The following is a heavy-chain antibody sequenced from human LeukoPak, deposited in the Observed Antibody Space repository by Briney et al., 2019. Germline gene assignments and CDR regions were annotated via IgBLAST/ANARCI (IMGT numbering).Heavy chain of an antibody. CDR3: ARESKVGSGRPWD. CDR2: IGTAGDT. CDR1: GFTFSSYD. J-gene: IGHJ4*02. V-gene: IGHV3-13*01. Sequence: GGSLRLSCAASGFTFSSYDMHWVRQATGKGLEWVSVIGTAGDTYYPGSVKGRFTISRENAKNSLYLQMNSLRAGDTAVYYCARESKVGSGRPWDWGQGTLVTVSS. D-gene: IGHD3-10*01.